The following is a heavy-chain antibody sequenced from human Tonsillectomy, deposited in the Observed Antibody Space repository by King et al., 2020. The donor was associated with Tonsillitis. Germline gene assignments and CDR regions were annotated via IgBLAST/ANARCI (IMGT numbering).Heavy chain of an antibody. CDR1: GFTVSNNY. D-gene: IGHD6-13*01. J-gene: IGHJ4*02. CDR2: IYSGGNT. V-gene: IGHV3-66*01. CDR3: ASGGYSRRWKPPPDY. Sequence: EVQLVESGGGLVQPGGSLRLSCAASGFTVSNNYMSWVRQAPGKGLEWVSLIYSGGNTYYADSVKGRFTISRDNFKNTLYLQMNSLRAEDTAVYYCASGGYSRRWKPPPDYWGQGTLVTVSS.